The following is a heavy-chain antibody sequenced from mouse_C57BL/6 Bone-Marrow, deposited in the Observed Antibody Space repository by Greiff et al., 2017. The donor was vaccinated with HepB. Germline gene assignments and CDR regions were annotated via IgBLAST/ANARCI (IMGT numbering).Heavy chain of an antibody. V-gene: IGHV1-80*01. D-gene: IGHD2-1*01. J-gene: IGHJ4*01. CDR3: ASLIYYGNYGAMDY. CDR2: IYPGDGDT. CDR1: GYAFSSYW. Sequence: VQLQQSGAELVKPGASVKISCKASGYAFSSYWMNWVKQRPGKGLEWIGQIYPGDGDTNYNGKFKGKATLTADKSSSTAYMQLSSLTSEDTAVYYCASLIYYGNYGAMDYWGQGTSVTVSS.